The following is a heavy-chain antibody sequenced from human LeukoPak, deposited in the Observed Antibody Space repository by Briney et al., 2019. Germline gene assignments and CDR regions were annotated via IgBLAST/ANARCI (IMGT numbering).Heavy chain of an antibody. Sequence: GASVKVSCKASGYTFTGYYMHWVRQAPGQGLEWMGWINPNSGGTNYAQKFQGRVTMTRDTSISTAYMELSRLRSDNTAVYYCAIGWYSGPRPIDYWGQGTLVTVSS. CDR3: AIGWYSGPRPIDY. V-gene: IGHV1-2*02. CDR2: INPNSGGT. D-gene: IGHD6-13*01. CDR1: GYTFTGYY. J-gene: IGHJ4*02.